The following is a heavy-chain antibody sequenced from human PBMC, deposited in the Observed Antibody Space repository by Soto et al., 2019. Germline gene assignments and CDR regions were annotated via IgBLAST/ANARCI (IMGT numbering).Heavy chain of an antibody. V-gene: IGHV4-31*03. CDR1: GGSLNRGGDV. CDR2: VYSGDIA. J-gene: IGHJ5*02. D-gene: IGHD4-17*01. CDR3: AREVMTSVTRGWFDP. Sequence: QVQLQESGPGLVRPSQTLSLTCTVSGGSLNRGGDVWSCIRQVPGKGLECIGYVYSGDIAYYNPALQSRVTISLDASKKQISQTLTSVKAADTAIYFCAREVMTSVTRGWFDPWGQGTLVTVSS.